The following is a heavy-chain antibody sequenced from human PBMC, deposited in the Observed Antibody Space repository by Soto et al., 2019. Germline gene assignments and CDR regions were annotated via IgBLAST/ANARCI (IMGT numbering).Heavy chain of an antibody. D-gene: IGHD2-21*02. CDR2: ISGSGGSI. CDR3: AKGGGDSLRYGMDV. J-gene: IGHJ6*02. Sequence: EVQLLESGGGLVQPGGALRLSCSASGLTFSSSARKWVRQVPGKGLEWVSAISGSGGSIYYADSVKGRFTISRDNSKTTLYLQMDSLRAEDTAVYYCAKGGGDSLRYGMDVWGQGTTVTVSS. V-gene: IGHV3-23*01. CDR1: GLTFSSSA.